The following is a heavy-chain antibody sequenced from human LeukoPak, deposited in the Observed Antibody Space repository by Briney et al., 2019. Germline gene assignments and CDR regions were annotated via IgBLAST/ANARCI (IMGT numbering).Heavy chain of an antibody. D-gene: IGHD3-16*01. V-gene: IGHV3-66*02. CDR3: ARDGGFGGPGGDNWFDS. CDR2: IYSDGVA. CDR1: GFTVSAKY. J-gene: IGHJ5*01. Sequence: GGSLRLSCAASGFTVSAKYMSMVRQGPGKGLDWISSIYSDGVANYADSVKGRFTISRDNSKNALYLQMNSLRPEDTAVYYCARDGGFGGPGGDNWFDSWGQGALVTVSS.